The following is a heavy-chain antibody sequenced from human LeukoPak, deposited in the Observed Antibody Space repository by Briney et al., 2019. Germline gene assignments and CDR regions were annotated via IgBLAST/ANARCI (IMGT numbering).Heavy chain of an antibody. CDR1: GFTFSSYA. V-gene: IGHV3-23*01. D-gene: IGHD2-2*02. CDR2: ISGSGGNA. CDR3: AKSIPKPEDDY. J-gene: IGHJ4*02. Sequence: GGPLRLSCAASGFTFSSYAMSWVRQAPGKGLEWVSAISGSGGNAYYADSVKGRFTISRDNSKNTLYLQMNSLRAEDTAVYYCAKSIPKPEDDYWGQGTLVTVSS.